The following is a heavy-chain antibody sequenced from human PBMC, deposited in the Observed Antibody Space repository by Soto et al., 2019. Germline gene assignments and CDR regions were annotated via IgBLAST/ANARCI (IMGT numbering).Heavy chain of an antibody. CDR3: AKVAPDGSGSYYIPIFDY. D-gene: IGHD3-10*01. V-gene: IGHV3-23*01. CDR2: ISGSGGST. CDR1: GFTFSSYA. J-gene: IGHJ4*02. Sequence: GGSLRLSCAASGFTFSSYAMSWVRQAPGKGLEWVSAISGSGGSTYYADSVKGRFTISRDNSKNTLYLQMNSLRAEDTAVYYCAKVAPDGSGSYYIPIFDYWGQGTLVTVSS.